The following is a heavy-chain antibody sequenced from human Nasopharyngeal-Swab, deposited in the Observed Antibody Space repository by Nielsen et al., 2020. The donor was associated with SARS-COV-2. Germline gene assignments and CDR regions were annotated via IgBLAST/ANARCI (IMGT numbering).Heavy chain of an antibody. CDR3: ARVYYDSSGYYQY. CDR2: INAGNGNT. D-gene: IGHD3-22*01. Sequence: WVRQAPGQRLEWMGWINAGNGNTKYSQKFQGRVTITRDTSASTAYMELSSLRSEDTAVYYCARVYYDSSGYYQYWGQGTLVTVSS. J-gene: IGHJ4*02. V-gene: IGHV1-3*01.